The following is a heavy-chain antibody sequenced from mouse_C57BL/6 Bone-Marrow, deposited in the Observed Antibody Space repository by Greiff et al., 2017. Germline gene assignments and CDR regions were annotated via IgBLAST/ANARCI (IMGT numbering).Heavy chain of an antibody. J-gene: IGHJ4*01. Sequence: QVQLQQSGAELAKPGASVKLSCKASGYTFTSYWMHWVKQRPGQGLEWIGYINPSSGYTKYNQKFKDKATLTAYKSSSTAYMQLSSLTSEDSAVYYCARLYYYAMDYWGQGTSVTVSS. CDR3: ARLYYYAMDY. CDR2: INPSSGYT. CDR1: GYTFTSYW. V-gene: IGHV1-7*01.